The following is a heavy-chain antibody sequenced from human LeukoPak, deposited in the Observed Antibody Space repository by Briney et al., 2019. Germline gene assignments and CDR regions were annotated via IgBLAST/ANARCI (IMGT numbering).Heavy chain of an antibody. CDR3: AKGHYYGSGSLDY. J-gene: IGHJ4*02. Sequence: GGSLRLSCAASGFTFSSYGMSWVRQAPGKGLEWVSAIGGRDGSTYYADSVKGRFTISRDNSKDTLYVQMNSLRAEDTAVYYCAKGHYYGSGSLDYWGQGTLVTVSS. D-gene: IGHD3-10*01. V-gene: IGHV3-23*01. CDR2: IGGRDGST. CDR1: GFTFSSYG.